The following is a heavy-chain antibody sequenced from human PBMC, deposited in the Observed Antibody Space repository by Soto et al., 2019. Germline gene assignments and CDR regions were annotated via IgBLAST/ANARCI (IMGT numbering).Heavy chain of an antibody. V-gene: IGHV4-39*01. CDR1: GASIITDNYF. Sequence: SETLSLTCTVSGASIITDNYFWVWIRQSPRRGLELIGSISYSGRTYDNPSLQSRVTISIDASKNQFSLKLTSVTTADTAVYYCARRRASVYGGNHHPYYFDRWGQGALVTVSS. CDR2: ISYSGRT. CDR3: ARRRASVYGGNHHPYYFDR. D-gene: IGHD5-12*01. J-gene: IGHJ4*02.